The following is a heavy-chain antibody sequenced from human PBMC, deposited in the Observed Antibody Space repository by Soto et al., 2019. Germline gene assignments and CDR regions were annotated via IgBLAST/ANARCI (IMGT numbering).Heavy chain of an antibody. Sequence: QLQLQESGSGLVKPSQTLSLTCAVSGGSISSGGYSWSWIRQPPGKGLEWIGYIYHSGSTYYNPPLKIRVTISVDRAKNQCSLRLSSVTAADTAVYYCAGGIAARPLGYWGQGTLVTVSS. CDR1: GGSISSGGYS. D-gene: IGHD6-6*01. V-gene: IGHV4-30-2*01. J-gene: IGHJ4*02. CDR2: IYHSGST. CDR3: AGGIAARPLGY.